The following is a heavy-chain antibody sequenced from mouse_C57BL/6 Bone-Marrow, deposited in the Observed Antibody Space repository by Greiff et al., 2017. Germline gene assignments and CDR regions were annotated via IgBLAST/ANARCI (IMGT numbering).Heavy chain of an antibody. J-gene: IGHJ3*01. D-gene: IGHD2-1*01. Sequence: EVQLQQSGPELVKPGASVKISCKASGYTFTDYYMNWVKQSHGKSLEWIGDINPNNGGTSYNQKFKGKATLTVDKSSSTAYMELRSVTYEDYAVYYCAREGGNPWGQGTLVTVSA. V-gene: IGHV1-26*01. CDR3: AREGGNP. CDR2: INPNNGGT. CDR1: GYTFTDYY.